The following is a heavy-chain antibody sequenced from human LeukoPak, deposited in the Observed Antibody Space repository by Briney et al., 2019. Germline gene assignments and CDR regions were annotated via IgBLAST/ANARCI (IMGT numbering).Heavy chain of an antibody. CDR3: ARLLYDGSGGYYYFDY. J-gene: IGHJ4*02. D-gene: IGHD3-22*01. Sequence: KASETLSLTCTVSGGSISSSSYYWGWIRQPPGKGLEWIGSIYYSGSIYNNPSLKSRVTISVDTSKNQFSLKLSSVTAVDTAVYYCARLLYDGSGGYYYFDYWGQGTLVTVSS. CDR2: IYYSGSI. CDR1: GGSISSSSYY. V-gene: IGHV4-39*01.